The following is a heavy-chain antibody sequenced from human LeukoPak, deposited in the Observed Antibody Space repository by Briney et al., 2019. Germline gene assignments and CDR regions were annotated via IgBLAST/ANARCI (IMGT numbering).Heavy chain of an antibody. D-gene: IGHD6-13*01. Sequence: ASVKVSCKASGYTLKSYGLSWVRQAPGQGLEWMGWISGSNDNRHYAQKLQGRVTMTTDTSTSTAYMELRSLRSDDTAVYYCARRSSDDAFDIWGQGTMVAVSS. V-gene: IGHV1-18*01. CDR3: ARRSSDDAFDI. CDR2: ISGSNDNR. J-gene: IGHJ3*02. CDR1: GYTLKSYG.